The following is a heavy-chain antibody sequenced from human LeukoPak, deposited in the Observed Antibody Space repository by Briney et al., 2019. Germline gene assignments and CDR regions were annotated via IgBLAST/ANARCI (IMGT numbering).Heavy chain of an antibody. V-gene: IGHV3-21*01. CDR3: ARDRTNLFCGGDCYSDY. CDR1: GVTFSSYS. J-gene: IGHJ4*02. Sequence: GGSLRLSCAASGVTFSSYSMNWVRQAPGKGLEWVSSISSSSSYIYYAESVKGRFTISRDNAKNSLYLLLNSLRAEDTAVYYCARDRTNLFCGGDCYSDYRGQGTLVTVYS. D-gene: IGHD2-21*02. CDR2: ISSSSSYI.